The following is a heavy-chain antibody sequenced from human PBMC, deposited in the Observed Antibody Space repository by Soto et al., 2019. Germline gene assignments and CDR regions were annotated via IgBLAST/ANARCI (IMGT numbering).Heavy chain of an antibody. CDR1: GFTFYNYA. CDR3: AKESYCSNSRCWGYNWFDP. CDR2: ISGSGTTT. Sequence: EVQLLESGGGLVQPGGPLKLSCAASGFTFYNYAMTWVRQPPGKGLEWVSHISGSGTTTQYADSVKGRFTVSRDNSKNTVYLQMTSLTVEDTAGYFCAKESYCSNSRCWGYNWFDPWGQGTLVTVSS. D-gene: IGHD2-15*01. J-gene: IGHJ5*02. V-gene: IGHV3-23*01.